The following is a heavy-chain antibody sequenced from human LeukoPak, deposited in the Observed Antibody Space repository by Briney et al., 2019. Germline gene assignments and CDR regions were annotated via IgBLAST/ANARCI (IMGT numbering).Heavy chain of an antibody. CDR2: IQYDRSNQ. D-gene: IGHD3-22*01. CDR1: GFLFSSYG. V-gene: IGHV3-30*02. Sequence: PGGSLRLSCAASGFLFSSYGMHWVRQAPGKGLEWVAFIQYDRSNQYYADSVKGRFTISRDNSKNTLYLQMNSLRAEDTAVYYCARAEDRNYYDSSGADYWGQGTLVTVSS. CDR3: ARAEDRNYYDSSGADY. J-gene: IGHJ4*02.